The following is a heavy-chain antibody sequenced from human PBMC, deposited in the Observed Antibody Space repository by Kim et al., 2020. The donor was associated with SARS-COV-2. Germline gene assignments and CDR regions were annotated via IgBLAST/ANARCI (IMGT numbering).Heavy chain of an antibody. J-gene: IGHJ4*02. V-gene: IGHV3-33*01. Sequence: GGSLRLSCAASGFTFSSYGMHWVRQAPGKGLEWVAVIWYDGSNKYYADSVKGRFTISRDNSKNTLYLQMNSLRAEDTAVYYCARGPREEGLDYWGQGTLVTVSS. CDR2: IWYDGSNK. CDR3: ARGPREEGLDY. CDR1: GFTFSSYG.